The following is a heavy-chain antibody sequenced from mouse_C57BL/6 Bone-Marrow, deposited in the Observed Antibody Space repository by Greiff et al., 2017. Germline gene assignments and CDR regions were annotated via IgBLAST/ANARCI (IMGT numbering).Heavy chain of an antibody. D-gene: IGHD1-1*01. Sequence: LEESGGGLVKPGGSLKLSCAASGFTFSDYGMHWVRQAPEKGLEWVAYISSGSSTIYYADTVKGRFTISRDNAKNTLFLQMTSLRSEDTAMYYCARYYGSSFDYWGQGTTLTVSS. V-gene: IGHV5-17*01. CDR1: GFTFSDYG. CDR2: ISSGSSTI. J-gene: IGHJ2*01. CDR3: ARYYGSSFDY.